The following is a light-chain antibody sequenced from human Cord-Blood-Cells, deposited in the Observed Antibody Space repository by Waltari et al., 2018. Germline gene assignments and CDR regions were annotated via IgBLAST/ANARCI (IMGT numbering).Light chain of an antibody. CDR2: KAS. Sequence: DIQMPRSPSTLSASVGDRVTITCRASQSIISWLACYQQKPGKAPNLLIYKASSLESGVPARFSGSGSGTEFTLTISSLQPDDFATYYCQQYNSYSPYSFGQGTKLEIK. J-gene: IGKJ2*03. V-gene: IGKV1-5*03. CDR1: QSIISW. CDR3: QQYNSYSPYS.